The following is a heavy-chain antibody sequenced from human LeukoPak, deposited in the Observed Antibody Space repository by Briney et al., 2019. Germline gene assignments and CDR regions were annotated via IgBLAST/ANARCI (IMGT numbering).Heavy chain of an antibody. CDR3: ARGRSNRDIDY. CDR2: INHSGST. J-gene: IGHJ4*02. V-gene: IGHV4-34*01. D-gene: IGHD1-14*01. CDR1: GGSFSGYY. Sequence: SETLSLTCAVYGGSFSGYYWSWIRQPPGKGLEWIGEINHSGSTNYNPSLKSRVTISVDTSKNQFSLKLSSVTAADTAVYYCARGRSNRDIDYWGQGTLVTVSS.